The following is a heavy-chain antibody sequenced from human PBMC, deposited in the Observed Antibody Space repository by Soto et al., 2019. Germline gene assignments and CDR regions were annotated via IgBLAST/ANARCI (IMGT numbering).Heavy chain of an antibody. V-gene: IGHV3-48*03. CDR1: RFTVSSYE. D-gene: IGHD1-26*01. J-gene: IGHJ6*02. CDR2: MSSSGSTI. Sequence: TLRLSCAASRFTVSSYEMNWVRQDQGKGLGGVSYMSSSGSTIYYADSVKCRFTSSSENAKNSLYPQMNSLRAEDTAVYYCARALVGAMPVSAVGMDVWGQGTTVTVSS. CDR3: ARALVGAMPVSAVGMDV.